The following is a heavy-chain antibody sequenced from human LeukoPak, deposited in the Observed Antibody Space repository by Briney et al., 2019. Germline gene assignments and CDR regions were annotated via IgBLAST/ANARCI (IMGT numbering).Heavy chain of an antibody. CDR2: INPNSGGT. D-gene: IGHD3-10*01. Sequence: ASVKVSCKASGYTFTGYHMHWVRQAPGQGLEWLGWINPNSGGTNYAQKFQDRVTMTRDTSISTAYMELSSLTSDDSAVYYCAKNFFGSGSYVLVFDPWGQGTLDTVSS. J-gene: IGHJ5*02. CDR3: AKNFFGSGSYVLVFDP. CDR1: GYTFTGYH. V-gene: IGHV1-2*02.